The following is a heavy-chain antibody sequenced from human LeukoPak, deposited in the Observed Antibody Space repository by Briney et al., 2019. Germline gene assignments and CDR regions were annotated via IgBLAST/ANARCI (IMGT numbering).Heavy chain of an antibody. CDR1: GLTFSNVW. CDR3: ASFRDTDY. D-gene: IGHD4-11*01. J-gene: IGHJ3*01. Sequence: PGGSLRLSCEVSGLTFSNVWMHWVRQTPGQGLVWVCRINTAGSTVYADPVKGRFTIFRDNAKNMVYLQMNSLRTEDTAVYYCASFRDTDYWGRGTMVTVSS. V-gene: IGHV3-74*01. CDR2: INTAGST.